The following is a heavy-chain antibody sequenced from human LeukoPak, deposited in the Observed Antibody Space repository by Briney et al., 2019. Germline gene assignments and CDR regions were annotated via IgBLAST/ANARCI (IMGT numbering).Heavy chain of an antibody. D-gene: IGHD6-13*01. Sequence: SETLSLTCTVSGVSINTDFYYWSWIRQPAGKGLEWIGRIHTSGSTNYNPSLKSRVSISLDTSKNQFSLNLRSVTAADTAVYYCARAYSSSWYFNWFDPWGQGTLVTVSS. J-gene: IGHJ5*02. V-gene: IGHV4-61*02. CDR3: ARAYSSSWYFNWFDP. CDR1: GVSINTDFYY. CDR2: IHTSGST.